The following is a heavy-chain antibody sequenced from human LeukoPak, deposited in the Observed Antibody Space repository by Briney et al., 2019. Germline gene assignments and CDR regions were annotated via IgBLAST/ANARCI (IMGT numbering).Heavy chain of an antibody. CDR3: ARGPRYSSGNALGWFDP. CDR2: LYRGGTT. V-gene: IGHV3-66*01. D-gene: IGHD6-19*01. Sequence: GGSLRLSCAASGFSLSSNYMSWVRQAPGKAPEWISVLYRGGTTYYAGSVKGRFTISRDDSNNTLYLQMDSLRAEDTAVYYCARGPRYSSGNALGWFDPWGQGTLVTVSS. CDR1: GFSLSSNY. J-gene: IGHJ5*02.